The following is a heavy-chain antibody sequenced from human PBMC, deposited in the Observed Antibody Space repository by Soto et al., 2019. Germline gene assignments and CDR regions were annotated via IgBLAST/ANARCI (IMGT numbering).Heavy chain of an antibody. CDR1: GYTLTELS. CDR3: ATDRLTGDSSGYYPLLDY. Sequence: ASVKVSCKVSGYTLTELSMHCVRQAPGKGLEWMGGFDPEDGETIYAQKFQGRVTMTEDTSTDTAYMELSSLRSEDTAVYYCATDRLTGDSSGYYPLLDYWGQGTLVTVSS. V-gene: IGHV1-24*01. CDR2: FDPEDGET. D-gene: IGHD3-22*01. J-gene: IGHJ4*02.